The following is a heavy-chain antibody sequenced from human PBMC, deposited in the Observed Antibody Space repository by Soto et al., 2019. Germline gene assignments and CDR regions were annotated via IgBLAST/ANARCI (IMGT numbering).Heavy chain of an antibody. D-gene: IGHD6-13*01. CDR3: AKGRQLVPGGMDV. CDR2: ASPDGTST. Sequence: EVQLVESGGGLVQPGGSLRLSCAASGFTFSSFWMHWVRQAPGKGLEWVSRASPDGTSTSYADSVKGRFTISRDNSKNTLYLQMNSLRAEDTAVYYCAKGRQLVPGGMDVWGQGTTVTVSS. J-gene: IGHJ6*02. V-gene: IGHV3-74*01. CDR1: GFTFSSFW.